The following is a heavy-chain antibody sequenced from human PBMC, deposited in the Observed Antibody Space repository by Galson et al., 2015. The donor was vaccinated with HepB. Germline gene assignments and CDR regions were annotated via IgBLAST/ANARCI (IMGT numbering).Heavy chain of an antibody. CDR3: ARDDNWNYPRGFFDP. D-gene: IGHD1-7*01. Sequence: SVKVSCKASGYTFTNYAMHWMRQAPGQGLEWMGWINAGNGNTKYSQKFQGRVTITRDTSASTAYMELNSLKSEDTALYYCARDDNWNYPRGFFDPWGQGTLVTVSS. CDR2: INAGNGNT. CDR1: GYTFTNYA. J-gene: IGHJ5*02. V-gene: IGHV1-3*01.